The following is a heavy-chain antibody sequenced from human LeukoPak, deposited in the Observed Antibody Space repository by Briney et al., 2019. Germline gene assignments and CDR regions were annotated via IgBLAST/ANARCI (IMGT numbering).Heavy chain of an antibody. D-gene: IGHD5-24*01. CDR1: GFTFSTYN. CDR3: AKEGYRDGYSLGVFDY. CDR2: IDGSGGST. V-gene: IGHV3-23*01. Sequence: GGSLRLSCAASGFTFSTYNMNWVRQAPGKGLEWVSVIDGSGGSTYYADSVKGRFTISRDNSKNTLYLQMNSLSAEDTAVYYCAKEGYRDGYSLGVFDYWGQGTLVTVSS. J-gene: IGHJ4*02.